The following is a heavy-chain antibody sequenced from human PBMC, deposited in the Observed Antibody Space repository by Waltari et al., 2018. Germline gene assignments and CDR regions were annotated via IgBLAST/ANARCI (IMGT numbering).Heavy chain of an antibody. CDR1: GGSISSYY. CDR2: IYNSGST. J-gene: IGHJ4*02. D-gene: IGHD3-3*01. CDR3: ARGRTIFGVVIFDY. Sequence: QVQLQESGPGLVKPSETLSLTCTVSGGSISSYYWSWIRQPPGKGLEWIAYIYNSGSTSYKPSLRSRVAISEDTSKKQFSLKLSSVTAADTAVYYCARGRTIFGVVIFDYWGQGTLVTVSS. V-gene: IGHV4-59*01.